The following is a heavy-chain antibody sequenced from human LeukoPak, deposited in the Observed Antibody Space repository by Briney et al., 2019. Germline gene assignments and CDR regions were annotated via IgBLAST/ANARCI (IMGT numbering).Heavy chain of an antibody. CDR1: GFTFSSYS. CDR3: ARMGVVVVAANDY. D-gene: IGHD2-15*01. Sequence: GGSLRLSCAASGFTFSSYSMNWVRQAPGKGLEWVSSISSSSSYIYYADSVKGRFTISRDNAKNSLYLQMNSLRAEDTAVYYCARMGVVVVAANDYWGQGTLVTVSS. CDR2: ISSSSSYI. V-gene: IGHV3-21*01. J-gene: IGHJ4*02.